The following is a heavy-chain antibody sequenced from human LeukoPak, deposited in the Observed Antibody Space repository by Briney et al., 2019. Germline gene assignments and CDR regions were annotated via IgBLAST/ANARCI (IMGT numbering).Heavy chain of an antibody. V-gene: IGHV3-30*04. CDR2: ISYDGSNK. J-gene: IGHJ4*02. CDR3: AKVDRRELGPYYFDY. D-gene: IGHD3-16*02. CDR1: GFTFSSYA. Sequence: GRSLRLSCAASGFTFSSYAMHWVRQAPGKGLEWVAVISYDGSNKYYADSVKGRFTISRDNSKNTLYLQINSLRAEDTAVYYCAKVDRRELGPYYFDYWGQGTLVTVSS.